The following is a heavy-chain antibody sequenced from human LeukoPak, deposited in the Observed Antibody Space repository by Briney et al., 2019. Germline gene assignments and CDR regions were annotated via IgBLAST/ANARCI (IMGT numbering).Heavy chain of an antibody. J-gene: IGHJ4*02. CDR2: IKQDGSEK. CDR3: AKDGGYYYDSSGYYPESV. V-gene: IGHV3-7*01. Sequence: GGSLRLSCAASGFTFSSYWMSWVRQAPGKGLEWVANIKQDGSEKYYVDSVKGRFTISRDNSKNTLYLQMNSLRAEDTAVYYCAKDGGYYYDSSGYYPESVWGQGTLVTVSS. D-gene: IGHD3-22*01. CDR1: GFTFSSYW.